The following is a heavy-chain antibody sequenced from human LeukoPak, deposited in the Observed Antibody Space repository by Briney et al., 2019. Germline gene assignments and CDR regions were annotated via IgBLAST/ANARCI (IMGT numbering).Heavy chain of an antibody. CDR2: ISSSSSYI. CDR3: ASGPPTGY. V-gene: IGHV3-21*01. D-gene: IGHD1-14*01. Sequence: GGSLRLSCAASGFTVSSNYMSWVRQAPGKGLEWVSSISSSSSYIYYADSVKGRFTISRDNAKNSLYLQMNSLRAEDTAVYYCASGPPTGYWGQGTLVTVSS. J-gene: IGHJ4*02. CDR1: GFTVSSNY.